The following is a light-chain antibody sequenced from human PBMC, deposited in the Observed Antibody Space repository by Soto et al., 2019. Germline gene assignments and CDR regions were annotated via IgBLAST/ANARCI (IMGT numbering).Light chain of an antibody. CDR1: QTIRTSY. CDR3: QQCDSSPPT. V-gene: IGKV3-20*01. CDR2: GAS. J-gene: IGKJ2*01. Sequence: DIVLTQSPGILSLSPGERATLTCRASQTIRTSYFAWYQQRPGQAPRLLIYGASKRATDVPDRFSGSGSGTDFTLTISRMEPEDFGVYYCQQCDSSPPTFGQGTKLEI.